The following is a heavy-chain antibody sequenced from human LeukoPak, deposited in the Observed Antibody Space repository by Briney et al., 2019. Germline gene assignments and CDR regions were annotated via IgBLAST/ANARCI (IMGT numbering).Heavy chain of an antibody. D-gene: IGHD3-22*01. J-gene: IGHJ4*02. CDR3: AREGGYSHAFDY. CDR1: GFTFSSYW. CDR2: INSDGSST. V-gene: IGHV3-74*01. Sequence: GGSLRLSCAASGFTFSSYWMYWVRQAPGKGLVWVSRINSDGSSTSHADSVKGRFTISRDNAKNTLYLQMNSLRAEDTAVYYCAREGGYSHAFDYWGQGTLVAVSS.